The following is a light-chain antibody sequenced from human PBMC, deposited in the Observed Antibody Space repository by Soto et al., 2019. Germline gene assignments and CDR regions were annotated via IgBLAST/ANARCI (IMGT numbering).Light chain of an antibody. V-gene: IGLV1-51*01. J-gene: IGLJ1*01. CDR3: GTWDSSLSAGV. CDR2: DNT. CDR1: SSNIGNNY. Sequence: QSVLTQPPSVSAAPGQTVTISCSGSSSNIGNNYVAWYQQLPGTAPKLLIYDNTKRPSGIPDRFSGSKSGTSATLGITGLQTGDEADYYCGTWDSSLSAGVFGTGTKVTVL.